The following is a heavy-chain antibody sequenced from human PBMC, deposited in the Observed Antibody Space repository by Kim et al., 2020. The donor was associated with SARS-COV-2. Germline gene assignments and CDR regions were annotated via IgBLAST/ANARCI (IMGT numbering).Heavy chain of an antibody. J-gene: IGHJ6*02. D-gene: IGHD1-1*01. Sequence: PSLKSRVTISVDTSKNQFSLKLSSVTAADTAVYYCARLLDEDYYYYGMDVWGQGTTVTVSS. V-gene: IGHV4-39*01. CDR3: ARLLDEDYYYYGMDV.